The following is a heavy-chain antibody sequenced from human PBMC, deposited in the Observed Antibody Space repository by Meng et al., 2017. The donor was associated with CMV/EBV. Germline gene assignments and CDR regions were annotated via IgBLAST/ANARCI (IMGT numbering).Heavy chain of an antibody. V-gene: IGHV4-39*07. D-gene: IGHD3-3*01. J-gene: IGHJ5*02. CDR3: ASRITIFGVVTAFDP. CDR2: IYYSGST. Sequence: HRQLQGSGQELGKPSETLSLPCTVSGGSISSSSYYWGWIRQPPGKGLEWIGGIYYSGSTYYNPSLKSRVTTSVDTSKNQFSLKLSSVTAADTAVYYCASRITIFGVVTAFDPWGQGTLVTVSS. CDR1: GGSISSSSYY.